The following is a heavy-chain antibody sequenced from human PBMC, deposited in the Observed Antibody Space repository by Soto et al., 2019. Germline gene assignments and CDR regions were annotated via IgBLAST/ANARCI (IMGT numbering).Heavy chain of an antibody. Sequence: GTLLLPCTASGCTFSSYAMHGVRQAPGKGLEWVAVISYDGSNKYYADSVKGRFTISRDNSKNTLYLQMNRLRAEDTAVYYCARDGRPKSYDIFTGYGDYWGQGTLVTVYS. CDR1: GCTFSSYA. CDR3: ARDGRPKSYDIFTGYGDY. V-gene: IGHV3-30-3*01. J-gene: IGHJ4*02. CDR2: ISYDGSNK. D-gene: IGHD3-9*01.